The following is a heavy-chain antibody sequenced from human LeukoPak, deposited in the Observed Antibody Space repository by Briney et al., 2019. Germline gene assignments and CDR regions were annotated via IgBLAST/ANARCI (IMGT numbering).Heavy chain of an antibody. CDR2: IIPIFGTA. Sequence: SVKVSCKASGGTFSIYAISWVRQAPGQGLEWMGGIIPIFGTANYAQKFQGRVTITTDESTSTAYMELSSLRSEDTAVYYCARATSIAAPGYFDYWGQGTLVTVSS. J-gene: IGHJ4*02. D-gene: IGHD6-6*01. V-gene: IGHV1-69*05. CDR1: GGTFSIYA. CDR3: ARATSIAAPGYFDY.